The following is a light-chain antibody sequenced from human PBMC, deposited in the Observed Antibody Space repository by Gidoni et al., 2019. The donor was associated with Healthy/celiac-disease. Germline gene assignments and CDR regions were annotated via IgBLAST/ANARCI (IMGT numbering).Light chain of an antibody. CDR3: QQLNSYPRT. V-gene: IGKV1-9*01. J-gene: IGKJ5*01. CDR2: AAS. CDR1: QGISSY. Sequence: DIQLTQSPSFLSASVGDRVTITCWASQGISSYLAWYQQKPGKDPKLLISAASTLQSGVPSRFSGSGSGTEFTLTISSLQPEDFATYYCQQLNSYPRTFGQGTRLEIK.